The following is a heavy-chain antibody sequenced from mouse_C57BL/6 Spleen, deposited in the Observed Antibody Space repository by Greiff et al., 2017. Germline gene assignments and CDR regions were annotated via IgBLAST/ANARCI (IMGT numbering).Heavy chain of an antibody. D-gene: IGHD2-3*01. CDR1: GFSLTSYG. CDR2: IWSGGST. Sequence: VKVVESGPGLVQPSQSLSITCTVSGFSLTSYGVHWVRQSPGKGLEWLGVIWSGGSTDYNAAFISRLSISKDKSKSQVFFKMNSLQADDTAIYYCARNALHQGWAMDYWGQGTSVTVSS. J-gene: IGHJ4*01. CDR3: ARNALHQGWAMDY. V-gene: IGHV2-2*01.